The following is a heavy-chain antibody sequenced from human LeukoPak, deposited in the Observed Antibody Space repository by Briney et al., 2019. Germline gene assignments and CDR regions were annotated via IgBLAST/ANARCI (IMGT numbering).Heavy chain of an antibody. CDR1: GGTFSSYA. CDR3: ARGPVGHDFWSGGNYYYYYMDV. D-gene: IGHD3-3*01. Sequence: WASVKVSCKASGGTFSSYAISWVRQAPGQGLEWMGGIIPIFGTANYARKFQGRVTITTDESTSTAYMELSSLRSEDTAVYYCARGPVGHDFWSGGNYYYYYMDVWGKGTTVTVSS. J-gene: IGHJ6*03. CDR2: IIPIFGTA. V-gene: IGHV1-69*05.